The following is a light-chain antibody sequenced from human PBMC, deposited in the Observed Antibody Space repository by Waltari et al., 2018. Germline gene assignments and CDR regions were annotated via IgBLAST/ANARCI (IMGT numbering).Light chain of an antibody. V-gene: IGLV1-44*01. CDR2: TNN. CDR1: RPTLGSNS. Sequence: QSVLTQPHSASGTPGQTVTISCSGSRPTLGSNSVSWYHQVPGTAPKLIIFTNNQRSSGVPDRFSASKSGTSASLAISGLQSEDEADYYCASWDDTLNGLWVFGGGTSLTVL. CDR3: ASWDDTLNGLWV. J-gene: IGLJ3*02.